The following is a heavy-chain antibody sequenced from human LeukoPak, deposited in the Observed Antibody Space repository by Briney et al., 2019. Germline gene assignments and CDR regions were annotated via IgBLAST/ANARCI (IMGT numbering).Heavy chain of an antibody. CDR3: ARDMATVTTSPSDY. CDR2: IKQDGSEK. J-gene: IGHJ4*02. D-gene: IGHD4-17*01. V-gene: IGHV3-7*01. Sequence: PGGSLRLSCAASGFTFSSYWMSWVRQAPGKGLEWVANIKQDGSEKYYVDSVKGRFTISRDNAKNSLYLQMNSRRAEDTAVYYCARDMATVTTSPSDYWGQGTLVTVSS. CDR1: GFTFSSYW.